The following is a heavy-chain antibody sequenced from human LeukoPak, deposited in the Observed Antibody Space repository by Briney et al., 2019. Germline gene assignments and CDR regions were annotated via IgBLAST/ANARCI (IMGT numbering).Heavy chain of an antibody. V-gene: IGHV3-11*04. CDR1: GFTFSDYY. CDR2: ISSSGSTI. CDR3: ARAPTLYYYELNY. D-gene: IGHD3-22*01. J-gene: IGHJ4*02. Sequence: PGGSLRLSCAASGFTFSDYYMSWIRQAPGKGLEWVSYISSSGSTIYYADSVKGRFTISRDNSKNTLYLQMNSLRAEDTAAYYCARAPTLYYYELNYWGQGTLVTVSS.